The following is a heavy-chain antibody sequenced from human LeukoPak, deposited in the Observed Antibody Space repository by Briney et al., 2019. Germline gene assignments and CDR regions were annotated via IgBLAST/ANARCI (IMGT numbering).Heavy chain of an antibody. J-gene: IGHJ6*02. CDR3: ARDLVQLWSNSFPYYYGMDV. D-gene: IGHD5-18*01. Sequence: ASVKVSCKASGYTFTSYGISWVRRAPGQGLEWMGWISAYNGNTNYAQKLQGRVTMTTDTSTSIAYMELRSLRSDDTAVYYCARDLVQLWSNSFPYYYGMDVWGQGTTVTVSS. CDR1: GYTFTSYG. CDR2: ISAYNGNT. V-gene: IGHV1-18*01.